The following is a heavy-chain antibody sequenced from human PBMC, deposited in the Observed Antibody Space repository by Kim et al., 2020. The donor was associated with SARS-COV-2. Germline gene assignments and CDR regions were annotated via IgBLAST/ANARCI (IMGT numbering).Heavy chain of an antibody. D-gene: IGHD1-26*01. J-gene: IGHJ5*02. Sequence: SETLSLTCTVSGGSISSYYWSWIRQPPGKGLEWIGYIYYSGSTNYNPSLKSRVTISVDTSKNQFSLKLSSVTAADTAVYYCARHGGSPRAAFDPWGQGTLVTVSS. V-gene: IGHV4-59*08. CDR2: IYYSGST. CDR3: ARHGGSPRAAFDP. CDR1: GGSISSYY.